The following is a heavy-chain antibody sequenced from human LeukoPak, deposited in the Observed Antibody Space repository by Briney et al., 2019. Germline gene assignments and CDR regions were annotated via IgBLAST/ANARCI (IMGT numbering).Heavy chain of an antibody. CDR2: IKGDGSST. V-gene: IGHV3-74*01. CDR3: ARGNYHTMDV. CDR1: GFTFSNYW. Sequence: GGSLRLSCAASGFTFSNYWMHWVRQTPGEGLVCVSLIKGDGSSTTYADSVKGRFTISRDNAKNTVYLQMNSLRAEDTAVYYCARGNYHTMDVWGQGTTVTVSS. J-gene: IGHJ6*02.